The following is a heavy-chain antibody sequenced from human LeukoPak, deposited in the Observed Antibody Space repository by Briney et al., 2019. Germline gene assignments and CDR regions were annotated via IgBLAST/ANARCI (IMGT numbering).Heavy chain of an antibody. CDR2: MNPNSGGT. Sequence: ASVKVSCKASGYTLTGYYMHWVRQAPGQGLEWMGWMNPNSGGTKYAQKFQGRVTMTRDTSISTAYMELSRLRSDDTAVYYCARDKARRAAAGADYWGQGTLVTVSS. CDR3: ARDKARRAAAGADY. CDR1: GYTLTGYY. D-gene: IGHD6-13*01. J-gene: IGHJ4*02. V-gene: IGHV1-2*02.